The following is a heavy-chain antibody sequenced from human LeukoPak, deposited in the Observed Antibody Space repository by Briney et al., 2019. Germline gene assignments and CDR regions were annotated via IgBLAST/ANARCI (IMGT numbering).Heavy chain of an antibody. J-gene: IGHJ4*02. D-gene: IGHD6-13*01. CDR2: IYDSGST. Sequence: SETLSLTCTVSGGSIRSSYYYWGWIRQPPGTGLEWIGSIYDSGSTNYNPSLKSRVTISVDTSKNQFSLKLSSVTAADTAVYYCARRGSWYSFDYWGQGTLVTVSS. V-gene: IGHV4-39*07. CDR3: ARRGSWYSFDY. CDR1: GGSIRSSYYY.